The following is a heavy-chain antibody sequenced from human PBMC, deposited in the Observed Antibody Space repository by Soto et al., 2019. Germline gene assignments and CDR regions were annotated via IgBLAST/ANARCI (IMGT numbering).Heavy chain of an antibody. D-gene: IGHD2-15*01. CDR2: IRTISSAI. CDR3: ARETPSFDS. J-gene: IGHJ4*02. CDR1: GFTFSDYP. V-gene: IGHV3-48*02. Sequence: GWSLRLSCAASGFTFSDYPMNWVRQAPGKGLEWVSSIRTISSAIYFADSVRGRFTISRDNARNSLYLQMTSLRDEDTAVYYCARETPSFDSWGQGTLVTVS.